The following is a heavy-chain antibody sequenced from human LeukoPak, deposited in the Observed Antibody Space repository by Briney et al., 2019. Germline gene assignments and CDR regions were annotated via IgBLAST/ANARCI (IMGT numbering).Heavy chain of an antibody. V-gene: IGHV5-10-1*01. D-gene: IGHD2-2*01. Sequence: GESLRISCKGSGYSFTCYWISWVRQMPGKGLEWMGRIDPSDSYTNYSPSFQGHVTISADKSISTAYLQWSSLKASDTAMYYCARRYCSSTSCYDYWGQGTLVTVSS. CDR1: GYSFTCYW. J-gene: IGHJ4*02. CDR2: IDPSDSYT. CDR3: ARRYCSSTSCYDY.